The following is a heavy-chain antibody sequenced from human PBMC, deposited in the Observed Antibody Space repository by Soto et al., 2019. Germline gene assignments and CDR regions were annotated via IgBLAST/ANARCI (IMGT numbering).Heavy chain of an antibody. J-gene: IGHJ4*02. CDR2: ISYDGSNK. CDR3: ASVNLPSTVTTSSFDY. Sequence: QVQLVESGGGVVQPGRSLRLSCAASGFTFSSYAMHWVRQAPGKGLEWVAVISYDGSNKYYADSVKGRFTISRDNSKNTLYLQMNSLRAEDTAVYYCASVNLPSTVTTSSFDYWGQGTLVTVSS. D-gene: IGHD4-17*01. V-gene: IGHV3-30-3*01. CDR1: GFTFSSYA.